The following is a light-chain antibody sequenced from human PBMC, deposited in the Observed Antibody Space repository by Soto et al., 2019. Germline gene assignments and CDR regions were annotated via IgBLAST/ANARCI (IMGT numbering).Light chain of an antibody. CDR3: CSYAGSYTVV. V-gene: IGLV2-11*01. Sequence: QSALTQPRSVSGSPGQSVTISCTGGSSDVGGYNYVSWYQQHPGKAPKLMIYDVNKRPSGVPDRFSGSKSGNTASLTISGLQAEDVADYYCCSYAGSYTVVFGGGTKLTVL. CDR2: DVN. J-gene: IGLJ2*01. CDR1: SSDVGGYNY.